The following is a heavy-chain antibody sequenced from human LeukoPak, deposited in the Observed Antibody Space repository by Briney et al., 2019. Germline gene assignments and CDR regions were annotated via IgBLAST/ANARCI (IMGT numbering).Heavy chain of an antibody. Sequence: SVKVSCKASGGTFSSYAISWVRQAPGQGLEWMGGIIPIFGTANYAQKFQGRVTITADESTSTAYMKLSSLRSEDTAVYYCASNGGNSDNGFDPWGQGTLVTVSS. J-gene: IGHJ5*02. D-gene: IGHD4-23*01. V-gene: IGHV1-69*13. CDR2: IIPIFGTA. CDR3: ASNGGNSDNGFDP. CDR1: GGTFSSYA.